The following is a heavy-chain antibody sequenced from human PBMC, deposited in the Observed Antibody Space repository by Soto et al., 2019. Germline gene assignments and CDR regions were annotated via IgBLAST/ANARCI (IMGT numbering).Heavy chain of an antibody. Sequence: QVQLVQSGAEVKKPGTSVKVSCKASGGTFSSYAISWVRQAPGQGLEWMGGIIPIFGTANYAQKFQGRVTITADESTSTAYRELSSLRSEDTAVYYCARDDDGGNFLAGYWGQGTLVTVSS. D-gene: IGHD4-17*01. V-gene: IGHV1-69*12. J-gene: IGHJ4*02. CDR3: ARDDDGGNFLAGY. CDR1: GGTFSSYA. CDR2: IIPIFGTA.